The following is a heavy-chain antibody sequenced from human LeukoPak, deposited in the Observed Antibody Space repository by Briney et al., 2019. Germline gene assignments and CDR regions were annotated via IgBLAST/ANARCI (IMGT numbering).Heavy chain of an antibody. CDR3: ARIKEYGFDI. CDR2: IYSGGST. Sequence: GGSLRLSCAASGFTVSSNYMSWVRQAPGKGLEWVSVIYSGGSTYYADSVKGRFTISRDNAKNSLYLQMNSLRAEDTAVYSCARIKEYGFDIWGQGTMVTVSS. J-gene: IGHJ3*02. D-gene: IGHD3-10*01. V-gene: IGHV3-53*01. CDR1: GFTVSSNY.